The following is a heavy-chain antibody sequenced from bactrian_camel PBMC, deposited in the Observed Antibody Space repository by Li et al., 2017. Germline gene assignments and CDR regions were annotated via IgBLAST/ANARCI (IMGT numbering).Heavy chain of an antibody. V-gene: IGHV3S1*01. J-gene: IGHJ4*01. CDR2: ISSEGST. CDR1: GYTSSSYC. CDR3: AQAANYWSDYEY. D-gene: IGHD4*01. Sequence: HVQLVESGGDSVQAGGSLTLSCTASGYTSSSYCMGWLRLAPGKEREVVATISSEGSTSYADSVKGRSTISRDNAKNTLYLELNDLKSEDTAMYYCAQAANYWSDYEYWGQGTQVTVS.